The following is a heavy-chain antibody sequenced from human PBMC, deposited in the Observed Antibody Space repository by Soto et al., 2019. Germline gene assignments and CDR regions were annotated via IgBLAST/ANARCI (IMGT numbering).Heavy chain of an antibody. V-gene: IGHV3-9*01. D-gene: IGHD6-19*01. CDR3: AKGREGWLGDAFDI. CDR1: GLTFDDYA. J-gene: IGHJ3*02. Sequence: PGGSLRLSCAASGLTFDDYAMHWVRQAPGKGLEWVSGISWNSGSIGYADSVKGRFTISRDNAKNSLYLQMNSLRAEDTALYYCAKGREGWLGDAFDIWGQGTMVTVSS. CDR2: ISWNSGSI.